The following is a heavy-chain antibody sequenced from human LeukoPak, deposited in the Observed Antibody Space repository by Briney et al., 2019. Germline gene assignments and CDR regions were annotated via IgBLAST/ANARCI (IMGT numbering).Heavy chain of an antibody. CDR1: GGSISSGSYY. D-gene: IGHD2-15*01. Sequence: SETLSLTCTVSGGSISSGSYYWSWIRQPAGKGLEWIGRIYTSGSTNYNPSLKSRVTISVDTSKNQFSLKLSSVTAADTAVYYXXXXXXXXXXAANSTRFGFDPWGQGTLVTVSS. V-gene: IGHV4-61*02. J-gene: IGHJ5*02. CDR3: XXXXXXXXXAANSTRFGFDP. CDR2: IYTSGST.